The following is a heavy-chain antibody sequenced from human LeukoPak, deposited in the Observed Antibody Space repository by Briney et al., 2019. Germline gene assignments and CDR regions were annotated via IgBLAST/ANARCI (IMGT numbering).Heavy chain of an antibody. CDR2: INHSGST. J-gene: IGHJ6*02. CDR3: ARGQQQLALTVYYYGMDV. CDR1: GGSFSGYY. D-gene: IGHD6-13*01. V-gene: IGHV4-34*01. Sequence: SETLSLTCAVYGGSFSGYYWSWIRQPPGKGLEWIGEINHSGSTNYNPSLKSRVTISVDTSKNQFSLKLSSVTAADTAVYYCARGQQQLALTVYYYGMDVWGQGTTVTDSS.